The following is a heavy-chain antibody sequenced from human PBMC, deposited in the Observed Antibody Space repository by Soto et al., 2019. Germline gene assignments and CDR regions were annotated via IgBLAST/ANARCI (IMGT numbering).Heavy chain of an antibody. V-gene: IGHV1-69*04. CDR2: VNPILSMS. CDR3: ATSYGSGYRAFDF. J-gene: IGHJ4*02. CDR1: GDTFNFYS. D-gene: IGHD3-10*01. Sequence: QVQLVQSGAEVKRPGSSVKVSCKASGDTFNFYSINWVRQAPELGLEWMGRVNPILSMSNYAQRFQGRFTMTADKSTSTAYMELSGLRSEDTAIYYCATSYGSGYRAFDFWGQGALVTVSS.